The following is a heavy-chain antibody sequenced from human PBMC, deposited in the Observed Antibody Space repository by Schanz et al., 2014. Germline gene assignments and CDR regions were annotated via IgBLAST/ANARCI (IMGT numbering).Heavy chain of an antibody. CDR2: ISYDGSNK. D-gene: IGHD3-3*01. J-gene: IGHJ4*02. CDR3: ARSAGRDFWSGYYTRFDY. Sequence: QVQLLQFGGGVVQPGRSLRLSCAASGFTFSSYAMHWVRQAPGKGLEWVAVISYDGSNKYYADSVKGRFTISRDNSKNTLYLQMNTLRAEDTAVYYCARSAGRDFWSGYYTRFDYWGQGTLVTVSS. V-gene: IGHV3-30-3*01. CDR1: GFTFSSYA.